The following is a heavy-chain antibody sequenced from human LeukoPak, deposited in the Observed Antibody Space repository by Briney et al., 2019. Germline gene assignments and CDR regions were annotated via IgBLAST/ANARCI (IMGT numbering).Heavy chain of an antibody. J-gene: IGHJ4*02. V-gene: IGHV3-30*02. D-gene: IGHD6-19*01. Sequence: GGSLRLSCAASGFTFSSYGMHWVRQAPGKGLEWVAFIRYDGSNKYYADSVKGRFTISRDNSKNTLYLQMNSLRAEDTAVYYCARTLAVAGIRHFFDYWGQGTLVTVSS. CDR1: GFTFSSYG. CDR3: ARTLAVAGIRHFFDY. CDR2: IRYDGSNK.